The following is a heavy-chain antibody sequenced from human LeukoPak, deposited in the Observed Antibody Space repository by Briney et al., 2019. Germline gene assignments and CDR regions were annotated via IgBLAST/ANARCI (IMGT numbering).Heavy chain of an antibody. J-gene: IGHJ3*02. V-gene: IGHV3-30*02. CDR2: IRYDGSNK. CDR1: GFTFSSYG. D-gene: IGHD6-19*01. CDR3: AKDASSGWYRGPFDI. Sequence: GGSLRLSCAPSGFTFSSYGIHWVRQAPGKGLEWVSFIRYDGSNKYYADSVKGRFTISRDNSKNTLFLQMNSLRAEDTAVYYCAKDASSGWYRGPFDIWGQGTMVTVSS.